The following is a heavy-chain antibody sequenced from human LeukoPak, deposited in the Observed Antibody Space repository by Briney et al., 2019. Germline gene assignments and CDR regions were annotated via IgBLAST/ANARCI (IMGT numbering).Heavy chain of an antibody. J-gene: IGHJ4*02. V-gene: IGHV3-23*01. D-gene: IGHD3-22*01. CDR3: VKVGEVVITHRFDS. CDR1: GFTFSSYA. CDR2: ISGSSSSS. Sequence: PGGSLRLSCAASGFTFSSYAMTWVRQAPGKGLEWVSGISGSSSSSYYADSVKGRFTISRDYSNNTVYLQMNSLRAEDTAVYYCVKVGEVVITHRFDSWGQGTLVTVSS.